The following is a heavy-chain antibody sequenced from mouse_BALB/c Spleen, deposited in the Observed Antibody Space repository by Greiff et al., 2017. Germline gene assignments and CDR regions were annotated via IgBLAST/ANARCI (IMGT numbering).Heavy chain of an antibody. Sequence: VQLQQSGPELVKPGASVKISCKASGYSFTGYYMHWVKQSHVKSLEWIGRINPYNGATSYNQNFKDKASLTVDKSSSTAYMELHSLTSEDSAVYYCASGDSSGYVPYWGQGTLVTVSA. CDR2: INPYNGAT. D-gene: IGHD3-2*01. J-gene: IGHJ3*01. CDR3: ASGDSSGYVPY. CDR1: GYSFTGYY. V-gene: IGHV1-31*01.